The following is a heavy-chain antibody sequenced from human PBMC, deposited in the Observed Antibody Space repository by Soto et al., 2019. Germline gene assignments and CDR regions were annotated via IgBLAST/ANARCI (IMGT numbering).Heavy chain of an antibody. CDR3: GGSXSYYLSPPQYYYYGMDV. J-gene: IGHJ6*02. Sequence: GSLRLSCAASGFTFSSYAMSWVRQAPGKGLEWVSAISGSGGSTYYADSVKGRFTISRDNSKNTLYLQMNSLRAEDTAVYYCGGSXSYYLSPPQYYYYGMDVWGQGTTVTVSS. V-gene: IGHV3-23*01. CDR2: ISGSGGST. CDR1: GFTFSSYA. D-gene: IGHD3-10*01.